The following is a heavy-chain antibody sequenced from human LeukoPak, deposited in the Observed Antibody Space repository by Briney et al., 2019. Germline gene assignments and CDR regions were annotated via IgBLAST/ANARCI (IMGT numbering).Heavy chain of an antibody. J-gene: IGHJ4*02. D-gene: IGHD3-22*01. Sequence: GGSLRLSCAASGFTFSSYAMSWVRQAPGKGLEWVSAISGSGGSTYYADSLKGRFTISRDNAKNSLYLQMNSLRAEDTAVYYCARGQPPYYYDSSGYYDYWGQGTLVTVSS. CDR1: GFTFSSYA. V-gene: IGHV3-23*01. CDR2: ISGSGGST. CDR3: ARGQPPYYYDSSGYYDY.